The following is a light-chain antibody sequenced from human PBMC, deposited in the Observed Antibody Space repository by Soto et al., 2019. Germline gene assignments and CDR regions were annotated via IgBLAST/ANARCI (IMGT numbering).Light chain of an antibody. CDR2: KAS. J-gene: IGKJ5*01. V-gene: IGKV1-5*03. CDR1: QSISSW. CDR3: QQYNSYIT. Sequence: DIQMTQSPSTLSASVGDRVTITCRASQSISSWLSWYQQNPGQAPKLPIYKASSLESGVPSRFSGSGSGTNFTLTISSLQPYDLASYYGQQYNSYITFGRGTRLEIK.